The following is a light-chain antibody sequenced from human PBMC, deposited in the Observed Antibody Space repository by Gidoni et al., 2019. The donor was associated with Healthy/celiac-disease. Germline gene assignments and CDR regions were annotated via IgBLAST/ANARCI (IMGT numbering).Light chain of an antibody. CDR3: SSYTSSSTYVV. CDR1: SSDVGGYHY. V-gene: IGLV2-14*03. CDR2: DVS. Sequence: QSALTQPASVSGSPGQSITISCTGTSSDVGGYHYVSWYPQHPGKAPKLMIYDVSNRPSGVSNRFSGSKSGNTASLTISGLQAEDEADYYCSSYTSSSTYVVFGGGTKLTVL. J-gene: IGLJ2*01.